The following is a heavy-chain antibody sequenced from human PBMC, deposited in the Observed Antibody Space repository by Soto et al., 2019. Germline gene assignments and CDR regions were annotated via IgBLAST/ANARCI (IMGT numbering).Heavy chain of an antibody. D-gene: IGHD2-2*01. CDR3: EREAAALNWFDP. CDR2: ISSSSSTI. Sequence: EVQLVESGGGLVQPGGSLRLSCAASGFTFSSYSMNWVRQAPGKGLEWVSYISSSSSTIYYADSVKGRFTISRDNAKNALYLQMNSLRDEDTAVYYCEREAAALNWFDPWGQGTLVTVSS. CDR1: GFTFSSYS. V-gene: IGHV3-48*02. J-gene: IGHJ5*02.